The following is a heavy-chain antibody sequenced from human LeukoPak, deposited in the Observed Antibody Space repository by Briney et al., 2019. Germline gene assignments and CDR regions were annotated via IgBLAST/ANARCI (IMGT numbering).Heavy chain of an antibody. Sequence: ASVKVSCTASGYTFTGYYMHWVRQAPGQGLEWMGWINPNSGGTNYAQKFQGWVTLTRDTSISTAYMELSRLRSDDTAVYYCARGSDIVLMVYAAAYAFDIRGQGTMVTVSS. CDR2: INPNSGGT. CDR3: ARGSDIVLMVYAAAYAFDI. J-gene: IGHJ3*02. V-gene: IGHV1-2*04. D-gene: IGHD2-8*01. CDR1: GYTFTGYY.